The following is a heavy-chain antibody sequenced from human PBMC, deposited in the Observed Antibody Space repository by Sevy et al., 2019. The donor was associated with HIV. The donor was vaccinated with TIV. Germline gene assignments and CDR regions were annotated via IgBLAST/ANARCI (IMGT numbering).Heavy chain of an antibody. CDR1: GFTFSNYA. CDR3: ARVSRSSTAKWFFDY. Sequence: GGSLRLSCAVSGFTFSNYAMTWVRQAPGKGLEWVSGLSGSRASIYYPDTMKGRFTISRDNSKNTLYLQMDSLRADDTAVYYCARVSRSSTAKWFFDYWGQGTLVTVSS. D-gene: IGHD2-2*01. CDR2: LSGSRASI. V-gene: IGHV3-23*01. J-gene: IGHJ4*02.